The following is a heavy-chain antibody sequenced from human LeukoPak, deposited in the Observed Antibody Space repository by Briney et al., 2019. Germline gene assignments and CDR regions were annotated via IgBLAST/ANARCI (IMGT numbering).Heavy chain of an antibody. CDR3: ARELGGHYFDH. CDR1: GDTFSSYA. CDR2: IIPSFSLT. Sequence: ASVKVSCKASGDTFSSYAITWVRQAPGQGLEWMGRIIPSFSLTTYAQKFQDRATITADKSTSTVYMQLSSLRSEDTAVYYCARELGGHYFDHWGQGSLVTVSS. J-gene: IGHJ4*02. V-gene: IGHV1-69*04. D-gene: IGHD3-16*01.